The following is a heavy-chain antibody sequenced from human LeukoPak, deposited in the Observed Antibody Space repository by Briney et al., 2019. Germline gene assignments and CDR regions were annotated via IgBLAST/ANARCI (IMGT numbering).Heavy chain of an antibody. J-gene: IGHJ6*02. V-gene: IGHV4-39*07. D-gene: IGHD2-2*01. CDR3: ARDGCSSTSCQDYGMDV. CDR1: GASITTSYYY. CDR2: FHYSGST. Sequence: SETLSLTCTVSGASITTSYYYWGWIRQPPGKGLEWIGNFHYSGSTYYNPSLKSRVTISVDTSKNQFSLKLSSVTAADTAVYYCARDGCSSTSCQDYGMDVWGQGTTVTVSS.